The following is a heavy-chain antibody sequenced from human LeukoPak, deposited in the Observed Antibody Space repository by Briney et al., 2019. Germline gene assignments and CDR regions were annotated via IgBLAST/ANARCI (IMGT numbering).Heavy chain of an antibody. D-gene: IGHD2-2*01. Sequence: SETLSLTCTVSGGSISSYYWSWIRQPPGKGLEWIGYIYYSGSTNYNPSLKSRVTISVDTSKNQFSLKLSSVTAADTAVYYCARRRPSNRPEHAFDIWGQGTMVTVSS. V-gene: IGHV4-59*08. CDR3: ARRRPSNRPEHAFDI. J-gene: IGHJ3*02. CDR2: IYYSGST. CDR1: GGSISSYY.